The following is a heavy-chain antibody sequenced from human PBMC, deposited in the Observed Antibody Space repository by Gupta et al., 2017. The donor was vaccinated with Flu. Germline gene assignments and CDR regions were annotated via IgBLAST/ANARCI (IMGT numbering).Heavy chain of an antibody. CDR3: AKDSFLLAAAGTFVDY. J-gene: IGHJ4*02. CDR1: GFTFSSYG. V-gene: IGHV3-30*18. Sequence: QVQLVESGGGVVQPGRSLRLSCAASGFTFSSYGMHWVRQAPGKGLEWVAVISYDGSNKYYADSVKGRFTISRDNSKNTLYLQMNSLRAEDTAVYYCAKDSFLLAAAGTFVDYWGQGTLVTVSS. CDR2: ISYDGSNK. D-gene: IGHD6-13*01.